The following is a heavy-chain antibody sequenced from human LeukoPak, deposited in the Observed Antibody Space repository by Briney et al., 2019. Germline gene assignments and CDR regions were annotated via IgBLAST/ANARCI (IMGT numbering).Heavy chain of an antibody. CDR1: GYTFTGYY. V-gene: IGHV1-2*02. CDR2: INPNSGGT. Sequence: GASVKVSCKASGYTFTGYYMHWVRQAPGQGLEWMRWINPNSGGTNYAQKFQDRVSMTRDTSISTAYMQLSRLRSDDTAVYYCARSPHILTGENFDFWGQGTLLTVSS. J-gene: IGHJ4*02. CDR3: ARSPHILTGENFDF. D-gene: IGHD3-9*01.